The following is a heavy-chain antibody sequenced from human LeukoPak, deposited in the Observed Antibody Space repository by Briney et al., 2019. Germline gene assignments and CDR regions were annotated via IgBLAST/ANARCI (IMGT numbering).Heavy chain of an antibody. CDR3: ARVLPYSSSWYPFWLDP. D-gene: IGHD6-13*01. Sequence: KTSETLSLTCAVYGGSFSGYYWSWIRQPPGKGLEWIGEINHSGSTNYNPSLKSRVTISVDTSKNQFSLKLSSVTAADTAAYYCARVLPYSSSWYPFWLDPWGQGTLVTVSS. J-gene: IGHJ5*02. V-gene: IGHV4-34*01. CDR1: GGSFSGYY. CDR2: INHSGST.